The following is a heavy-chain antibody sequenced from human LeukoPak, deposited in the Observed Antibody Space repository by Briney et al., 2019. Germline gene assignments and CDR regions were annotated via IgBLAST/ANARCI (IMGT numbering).Heavy chain of an antibody. CDR2: IYYSGST. J-gene: IGHJ4*02. CDR1: GGSIFSYY. D-gene: IGHD2-21*01. Sequence: SETLSLTCTVSGGSIFSYYWSWIRQPQGKGLEWMGYIYYSGSTNYNPSLKSRVTISVDTSKNQFSLRVSSVTAADTAVYYCARHLNNCGDDCYIFDYWGQGTLVTVSS. V-gene: IGHV4-59*08. CDR3: ARHLNNCGDDCYIFDY.